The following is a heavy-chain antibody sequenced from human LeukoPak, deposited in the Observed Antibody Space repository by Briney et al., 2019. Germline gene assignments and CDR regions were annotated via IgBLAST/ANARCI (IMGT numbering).Heavy chain of an antibody. CDR2: IIPIFGTA. Sequence: SVKVSCKASGGTFSSYAISWVRQAPGQGLEWMGGIIPIFGTANYAQKFQGRVTITADESTSTAYMGLSSLRSEDTAVYYCARAQYYDFWSGYLEWFDPWAREPWSPSPQ. J-gene: IGHJ5*02. CDR1: GGTFSSYA. D-gene: IGHD3-3*01. V-gene: IGHV1-69*13. CDR3: ARAQYYDFWSGYLEWFDP.